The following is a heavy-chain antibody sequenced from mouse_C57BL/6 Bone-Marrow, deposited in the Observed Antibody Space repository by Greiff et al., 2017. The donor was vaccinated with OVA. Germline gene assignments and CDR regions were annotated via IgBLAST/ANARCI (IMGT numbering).Heavy chain of an antibody. Sequence: EVQLQQSGAELVRPGASVKLSCTASGFNIKDDYMHWVKQRPEQGLEWIGWIDPENGDTEYASKFQGKATITADTSSNTAYLQLSSLTSEDTAVYYCTTRVTTVAPDYYAMDYWGQGTSVTVSS. V-gene: IGHV14-4*01. D-gene: IGHD1-1*01. CDR2: IDPENGDT. CDR3: TTRVTTVAPDYYAMDY. J-gene: IGHJ4*01. CDR1: GFNIKDDY.